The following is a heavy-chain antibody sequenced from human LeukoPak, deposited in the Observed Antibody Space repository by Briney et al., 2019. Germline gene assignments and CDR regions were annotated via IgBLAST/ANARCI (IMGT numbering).Heavy chain of an antibody. J-gene: IGHJ4*02. Sequence: SETLSLTCTVSGGSISSYYWSWIRQPPGKGLEWIGYIYHSGSTNYNPSLKSRVTISVDTSKNQFSLKLSSVTAADTAVYYCAKDTGSPYWGQGTLVTVSS. D-gene: IGHD2-15*01. CDR2: IYHSGST. CDR3: AKDTGSPY. V-gene: IGHV4-59*01. CDR1: GGSISSYY.